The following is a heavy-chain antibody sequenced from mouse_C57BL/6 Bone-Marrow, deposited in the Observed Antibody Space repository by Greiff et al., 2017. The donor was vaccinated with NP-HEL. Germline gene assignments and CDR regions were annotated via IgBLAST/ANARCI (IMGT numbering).Heavy chain of an antibody. V-gene: IGHV1-26*01. J-gene: IGHJ3*01. CDR1: GYTFTDYY. D-gene: IGHD2-1*01. Sequence: VQLQQSGPELVKPGASVKISCKASGYTFTDYYMNWVKQSHGKSLEWIGDINPNNGGTSYNQKFKGKATLTVDKSSSTAYMELRSLTSEDSAVYYCACNYGFAYWGQGTLVTVSA. CDR3: ACNYGFAY. CDR2: INPNNGGT.